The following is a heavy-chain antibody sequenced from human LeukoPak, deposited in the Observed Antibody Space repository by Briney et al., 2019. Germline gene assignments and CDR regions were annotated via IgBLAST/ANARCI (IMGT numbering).Heavy chain of an antibody. CDR3: AKRGYCSRTDCYAASDI. CDR1: GFTFRTSA. Sequence: GGSLRLSCAASGFTFRTSAMSWVRQAPGKGLQWVSDISGSGDSTSNADSVKGRFSISRDNSKNTLYLQMNSLRAEDTAVYYCAKRGYCSRTDCYAASDIWGQGTMVTVSS. J-gene: IGHJ3*02. V-gene: IGHV3-23*01. CDR2: ISGSGDST. D-gene: IGHD2-2*01.